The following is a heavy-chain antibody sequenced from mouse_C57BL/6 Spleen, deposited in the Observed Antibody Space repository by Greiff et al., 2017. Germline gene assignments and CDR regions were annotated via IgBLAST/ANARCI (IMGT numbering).Heavy chain of an antibody. CDR1: GYTFTSYW. D-gene: IGHD1-1*01. Sequence: VQLQESGAELVKPGASVKLSCKASGYTFTSYWMHWVKQRPGRGLEWIGRIDPNSGGTKYNEKFKSKATLTVDKPSNTSYMHRSSLTSEDSAVYYFASNYGGSYEVFAYWGQGTLVTVSA. J-gene: IGHJ3*01. CDR2: IDPNSGGT. V-gene: IGHV1-72*01. CDR3: ASNYGGSYEVFAY.